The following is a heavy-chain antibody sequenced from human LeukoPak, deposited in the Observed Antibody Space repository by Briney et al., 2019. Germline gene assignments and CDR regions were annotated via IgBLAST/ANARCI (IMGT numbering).Heavy chain of an antibody. CDR1: GYTFTDYY. Sequence: GASVKVSCKASGYTFTDYYIHWVRQAPGQGLEWMAWMNPNSGGTSYAQKFQGRVTVTRDTSISTAYKELSRLKFDDTALYYCARNKEGKSLDHWGQGTLVTVSS. CDR3: ARNKEGKSLDH. CDR2: MNPNSGGT. V-gene: IGHV1-2*02. J-gene: IGHJ4*02.